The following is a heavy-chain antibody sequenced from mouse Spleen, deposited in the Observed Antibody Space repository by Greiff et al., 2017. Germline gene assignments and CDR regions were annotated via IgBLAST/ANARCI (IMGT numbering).Heavy chain of an antibody. J-gene: IGHJ4*01. V-gene: IGHV5-17*01. Sequence: GVEWVAYISSGSSTIYYADTVKGRFTISRDKAKNTLFLQMTSLRSEDTAMYYCARTGSYYYAMDYWGQGTSVTVSS. CDR2: ISSGSSTI. D-gene: IGHD4-1*01. CDR3: ARTGSYYYAMDY.